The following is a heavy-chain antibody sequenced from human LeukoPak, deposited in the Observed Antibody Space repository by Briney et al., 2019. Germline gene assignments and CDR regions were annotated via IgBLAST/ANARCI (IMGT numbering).Heavy chain of an antibody. D-gene: IGHD4-17*01. CDR2: ISGSGGST. V-gene: IGHV3-23*01. CDR1: GFTFSSYA. Sequence: PGGSLRLSCAASGFTFSSYAMSWVRQAPGKGLEWVSAISGSGGSTYYADSVKGRFTISRDNSKNTLYLQMNSLRAEDTAVYYCARAGDYGDYGAVDAFDIWGQGTMVTVSS. CDR3: ARAGDYGDYGAVDAFDI. J-gene: IGHJ3*02.